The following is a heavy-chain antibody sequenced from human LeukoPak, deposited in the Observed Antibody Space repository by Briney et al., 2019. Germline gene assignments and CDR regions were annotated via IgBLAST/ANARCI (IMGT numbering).Heavy chain of an antibody. V-gene: IGHV4-34*01. CDR2: INQSGSS. D-gene: IGHD3-16*01. J-gene: IGHJ6*03. CDR1: GGSFSLYY. Sequence: SETLSLTCAVYGGSFSLYYWTWIRQSPGKGLEWIGEINQSGSSNYNPSLKSRVTISVDTSKNQFSLKLSSVTAADTAVYYCARETSQKGAHYMDVWGKGTTVTISS. CDR3: ARETSQKGAHYMDV.